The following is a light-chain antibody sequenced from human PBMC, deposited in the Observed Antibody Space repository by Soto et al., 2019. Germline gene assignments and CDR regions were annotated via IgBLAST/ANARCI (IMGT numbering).Light chain of an antibody. J-gene: IGLJ1*01. CDR1: SSDVGSYDH. CDR3: ISYTGSSTSYV. CDR2: AVS. V-gene: IGLV2-14*01. Sequence: QSVLTQPVSVSGSPGQSITISCSGTSSDVGSYDHVAWYQQFPGKTPKLMIYAVSNRPSGVSNRFSGSKSGNTASLTISGLQAEDEADYYCISYTGSSTSYVSGNGTKVT.